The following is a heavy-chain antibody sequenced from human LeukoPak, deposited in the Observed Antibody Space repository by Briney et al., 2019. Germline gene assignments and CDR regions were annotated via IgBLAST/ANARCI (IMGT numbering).Heavy chain of an antibody. CDR2: ISGSGGST. CDR3: AKDGPGYCSSTSCALDY. D-gene: IGHD2-2*01. J-gene: IGHJ4*02. V-gene: IGHV3-23*01. CDR1: GFTFSSYA. Sequence: GGSLRLSCAASGFTFSSYAMSRVRQAPGKGLEWVSAISGSGGSTYYADSVKGRFTISRDNSKNTLYLQMNSLRAEDTAVYYCAKDGPGYCSSTSCALDYWGQGTLVTVSS.